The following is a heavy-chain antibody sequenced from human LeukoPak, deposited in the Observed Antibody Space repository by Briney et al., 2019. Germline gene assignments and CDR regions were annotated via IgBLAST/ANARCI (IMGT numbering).Heavy chain of an antibody. CDR1: GGSISSYY. J-gene: IGHJ3*02. CDR3: ARHLYYDSSGAFDI. Sequence: SETLSLTCTVSGGSISSYYWSWIRQPPGKGLEWIGYIYYSGSTNYNPSLKSRVTISVDTSKNQFSLKLSSVTAADTAVYYCARHLYYDSSGAFDIWGQGTMVTVSS. D-gene: IGHD3-22*01. V-gene: IGHV4-59*08. CDR2: IYYSGST.